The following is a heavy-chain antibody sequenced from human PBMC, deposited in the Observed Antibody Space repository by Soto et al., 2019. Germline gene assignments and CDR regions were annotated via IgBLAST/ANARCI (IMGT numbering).Heavy chain of an antibody. CDR3: ARDFYRYRSNYYGSEFGY. V-gene: IGHV3-7*01. J-gene: IGHJ4*02. CDR1: GFTFRSDW. D-gene: IGHD3-10*01. CDR2: IDKDGTEK. Sequence: LRLSCAASGFTFRSDWIAWVRQPPGKGLEWVANIDKDGTEKDDGDSVRGRFTISRENVKNSLYLQMNSLRAEDTAVCYCARDFYRYRSNYYGSEFGYWGQGILVTVSS.